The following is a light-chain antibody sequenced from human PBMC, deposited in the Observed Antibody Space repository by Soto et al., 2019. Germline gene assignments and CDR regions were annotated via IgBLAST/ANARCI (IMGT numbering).Light chain of an antibody. Sequence: DIPLTQSPSSVSASVGDRVTLTCRASQGIGTWLAWYQQKPGKAPKLLIYAASTLQSGVPSRFSGSGSGTDSTLTIGSLQPEDFATYYCQQADSFSPITFGQGTRLEIK. CDR3: QQADSFSPIT. CDR2: AAS. CDR1: QGIGTW. V-gene: IGKV1-12*01. J-gene: IGKJ5*01.